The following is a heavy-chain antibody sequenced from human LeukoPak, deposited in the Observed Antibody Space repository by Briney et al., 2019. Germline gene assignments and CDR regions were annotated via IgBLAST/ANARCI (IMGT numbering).Heavy chain of an antibody. J-gene: IGHJ5*02. CDR2: IYYSGST. D-gene: IGHD2-15*01. CDR1: GDSISSGGFY. CDR3: ARDGGGYCSGGSCYFDSSWFDP. V-gene: IGHV4-31*03. Sequence: SETLSLTCTVSGDSISSGGFYWSWIRQHPGKGLEWIGYIYYSGSTYYNPSLKSRVTISVDRSKIQFSLKLSSVTAADTAVYYCARDGGGYCSGGSCYFDSSWFDPWGQGTLVTVSS.